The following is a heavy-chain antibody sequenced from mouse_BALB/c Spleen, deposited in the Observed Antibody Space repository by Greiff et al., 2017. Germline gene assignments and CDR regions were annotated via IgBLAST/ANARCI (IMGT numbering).Heavy chain of an antibody. CDR2: IDPENGNT. CDR1: GFNIKDYY. CDR3: ASDGYYLAY. D-gene: IGHD2-3*01. V-gene: IGHV14-1*02. Sequence: VQLQQSGAELVRPGALVKLSCKASGFNIKDYYMHWVKQRPEQGLEWIGWIDPENGNTIYDPKFQGKASITADTSSNTAYLQLSSLTSEDTAVYYCASDGYYLAYWGQGTLVTVSA. J-gene: IGHJ3*01.